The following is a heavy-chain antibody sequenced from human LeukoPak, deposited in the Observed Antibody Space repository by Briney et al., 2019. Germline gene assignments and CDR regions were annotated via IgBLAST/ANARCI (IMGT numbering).Heavy chain of an antibody. V-gene: IGHV4-61*01. D-gene: IGHD2-2*01. J-gene: IGHJ4*02. Sequence: SETLSLTCTVSGGSISSGSYYWSWIRQPPGKGLEWIGYIYYSGSTNYNPSLKSRVTISVDTSKNQFSLKLSSVTAADTAVYYCARSSGFLVVPAAFDYWGQGTLVTVSS. CDR3: ARSSGFLVVPAAFDY. CDR2: IYYSGST. CDR1: GGSISSGSYY.